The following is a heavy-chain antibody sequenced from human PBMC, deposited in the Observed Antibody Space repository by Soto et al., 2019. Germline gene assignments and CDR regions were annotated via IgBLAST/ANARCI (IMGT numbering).Heavy chain of an antibody. CDR1: GFTFSSYW. V-gene: IGHV3-7*01. CDR2: IKQDGSEK. Sequence: EVQLVESGGGLVQPGGSLRLSCAASGFTFSSYWMSWVRQAPGKGLEWVANIKQDGSEKYYVDSVKGRFTISRDNAKNSLYLQMNRLRAEDTAVYYCARTGNVVVPAATGGWFDPWGQGTLVTVSS. CDR3: ARTGNVVVPAATGGWFDP. D-gene: IGHD2-2*01. J-gene: IGHJ5*02.